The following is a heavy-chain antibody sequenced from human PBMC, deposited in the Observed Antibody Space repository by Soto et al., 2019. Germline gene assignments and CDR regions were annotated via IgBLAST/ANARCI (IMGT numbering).Heavy chain of an antibody. CDR2: IKGDGSSL. CDR1: GFTFSSYA. Sequence: GGSLRLSCAASGFTFSSYAMSWVRQAPGKGLEWVSRIKGDGSSLSYADSVKGRFTISRDNVENTVYLQMGSLRADDTAVYYCARQEAGDGYNYRGASYAFDIWGQGTMVTVSS. CDR3: ARQEAGDGYNYRGASYAFDI. D-gene: IGHD5-12*01. V-gene: IGHV3-74*01. J-gene: IGHJ3*02.